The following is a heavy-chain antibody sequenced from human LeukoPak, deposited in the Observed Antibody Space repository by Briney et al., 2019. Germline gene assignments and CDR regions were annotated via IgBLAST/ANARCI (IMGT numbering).Heavy chain of an antibody. CDR2: INAGNGNT. Sequence: GASVTVSCKASGYTFTSYAMHWVRQAPGQRLEWMGWINAGNGNTKYSQKFQGKVTITRDTSASTAYMELSSLRSEDTAVYYCAREGSSSSELDYWGQGTLVTVSS. CDR3: AREGSSSSELDY. J-gene: IGHJ4*02. D-gene: IGHD6-6*01. V-gene: IGHV1-3*01. CDR1: GYTFTSYA.